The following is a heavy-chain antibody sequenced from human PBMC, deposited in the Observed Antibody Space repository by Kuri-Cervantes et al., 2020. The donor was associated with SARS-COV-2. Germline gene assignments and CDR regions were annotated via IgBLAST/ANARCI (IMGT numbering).Heavy chain of an antibody. CDR1: GYTFTSYD. Sequence: ASVKVSCKASGYTFTSYDINWVRQAPGQGLEWVGWVNPDNGRAGFAEKFQGRVTISSDTSMNTVYLDLYSLRSGDTAVYYCARGVRGNWDSQHNYYYYMDVWGKGTTVTVSS. CDR2: VNPDNGRA. CDR3: ARGVRGNWDSQHNYYYYMDV. D-gene: IGHD1-7*01. J-gene: IGHJ6*03. V-gene: IGHV1-8*02.